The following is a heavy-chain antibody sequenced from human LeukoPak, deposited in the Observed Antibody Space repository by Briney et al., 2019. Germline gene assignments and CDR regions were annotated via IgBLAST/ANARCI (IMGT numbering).Heavy chain of an antibody. CDR1: GFSFSSDV. Sequence: GGSLRLSCAAPGFSFSSDVMHWVRQAPGKGLEWVANIKQDGGEKYYVDSVKGRFTISRDNAKNSLYLQMNSLRAEDTAVYYCARDRGFGQADVWGKGTTVTVSS. J-gene: IGHJ6*04. CDR2: IKQDGGEK. D-gene: IGHD3-10*01. CDR3: ARDRGFGQADV. V-gene: IGHV3-7*01.